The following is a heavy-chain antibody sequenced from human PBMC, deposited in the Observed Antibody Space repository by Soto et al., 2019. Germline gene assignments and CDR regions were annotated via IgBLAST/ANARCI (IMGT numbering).Heavy chain of an antibody. J-gene: IGHJ6*02. D-gene: IGHD6-19*01. CDR3: ARALGVYSSGWYSEMDV. CDR1: GGSISSGGYY. Sequence: TLSLTCTVSGGSISSGGYYWSWIRQHPGKGLEWIGYIYYSGSTYYNPSLKSRVTISVDTSKNQFSLKLSSVTAADTAVYYCARALGVYSSGWYSEMDVWGQGTTVTVSS. V-gene: IGHV4-31*03. CDR2: IYYSGST.